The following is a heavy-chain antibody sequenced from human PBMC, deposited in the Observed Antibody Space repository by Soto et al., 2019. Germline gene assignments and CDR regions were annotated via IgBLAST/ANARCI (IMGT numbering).Heavy chain of an antibody. V-gene: IGHV3-23*01. Sequence: EVQLLESGGALEHPGGSLRLSCAASGFAFSTYAMTWVRQAPGKGLEWVSVISGIGGSSYYAASVKGRFTISRDNSKNTLFPQMNGLRAEDTAVYYCAKVTKRAAAGRYEYYKYGMDVWGQGTTVTVSS. CDR3: AKVTKRAAAGRYEYYKYGMDV. D-gene: IGHD6-13*01. J-gene: IGHJ6*02. CDR2: ISGIGGSS. CDR1: GFAFSTYA.